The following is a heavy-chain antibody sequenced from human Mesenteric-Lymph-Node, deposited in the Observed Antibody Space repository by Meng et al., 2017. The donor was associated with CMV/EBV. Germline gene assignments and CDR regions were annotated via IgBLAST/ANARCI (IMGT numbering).Heavy chain of an antibody. CDR2: VYHTGTT. CDR1: GYSISSGYY. J-gene: IGHJ3*02. D-gene: IGHD5-18*01. CDR3: ARGRSRGYSYGYAFDI. V-gene: IGHV4-38-2*02. Sequence: SETLSLTCTVSGYSISSGYYWGWIRQPPGKGLEWIGSVYHTGTTYYNPSLKSRVTISVDTSKNQFSLKVNSVTATDTAVYYCARGRSRGYSYGYAFDIWGQGTMVTVSS.